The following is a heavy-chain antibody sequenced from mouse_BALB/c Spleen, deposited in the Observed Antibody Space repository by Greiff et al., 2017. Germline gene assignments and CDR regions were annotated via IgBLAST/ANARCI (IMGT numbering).Heavy chain of an antibody. J-gene: IGHJ2*01. CDR3: ARSWDGNFDY. CDR1: GYTFTSYT. V-gene: IGHV1-4*02. CDR2: INPSSGYT. D-gene: IGHD4-1*01. Sequence: QVQLQQSAAELARPGASVKMSCKASGYTFTSYTMHWVKQRPGQGLEWIGYINPSSGYTEYNQKFKDKTTLTADKSSSTAYMQLSSLTSEDSAVYYCARSWDGNFDYWGQGTTLTVSS.